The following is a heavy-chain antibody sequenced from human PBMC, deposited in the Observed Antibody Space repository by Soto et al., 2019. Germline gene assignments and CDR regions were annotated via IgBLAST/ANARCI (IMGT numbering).Heavy chain of an antibody. D-gene: IGHD3-16*01. CDR3: ARGGGGPPFDF. CDR1: GYTFTHYD. V-gene: IGHV1-8*01. J-gene: IGHJ4*02. CDR2: MNPNTGNT. Sequence: HVQLVQSGADMKKPGASVKVSCKASGYTFTHYDINWVRQATGQGLELMGWMNPNTGNTGFAQKFQDRVTMTRNTSISTAYMEFSSLRSEDTALYFCARGGGGPPFDFWCQGTPVTVSS.